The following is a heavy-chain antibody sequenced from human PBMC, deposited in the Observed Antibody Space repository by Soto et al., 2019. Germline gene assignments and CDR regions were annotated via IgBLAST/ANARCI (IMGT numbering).Heavy chain of an antibody. J-gene: IGHJ4*02. CDR1: GFTFSSYA. CDR2: ISGSGGST. V-gene: IGHV3-23*01. Sequence: PGGSLRLSCAASGFTFSSYALSWVRQAPGKGLEWVSAISGSGGSTYYADSVKGRFTISRDNSKNTLYLQMNSLRAEDTAVYYCAKTLPYYDILTGPPGIAYWGQGTLVTVSS. CDR3: AKTLPYYDILTGPPGIAY. D-gene: IGHD3-9*01.